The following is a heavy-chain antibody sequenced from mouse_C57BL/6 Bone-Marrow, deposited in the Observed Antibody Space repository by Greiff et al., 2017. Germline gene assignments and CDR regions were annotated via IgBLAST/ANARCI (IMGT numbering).Heavy chain of an antibody. CDR1: GYTFTSYW. CDR2: IHPTSGST. J-gene: IGHJ2*01. Sequence: QVQLQQPGAELVKPGASVKLSCKASGYTFTSYWMHWVKQRPGQGLEWIGMIHPTSGSTNYNEKFKSKATLTVDKSSSTAYMQLSSLTSEDSAVYYCAREGGGDYFDYWGQGTTLTVSS. V-gene: IGHV1-64*01. CDR3: AREGGGDYFDY.